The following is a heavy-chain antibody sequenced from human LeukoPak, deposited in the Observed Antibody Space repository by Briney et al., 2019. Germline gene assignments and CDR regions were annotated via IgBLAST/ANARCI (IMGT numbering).Heavy chain of an antibody. D-gene: IGHD3-16*01. V-gene: IGHV3-73*01. CDR3: ARTSFGWGAFDI. Sequence: GGSLRLSCVASQFTFNTFAMHWVRQASGKGLEWVGRIRSKANTYATAYVASVKGRFTISRDDSKNTAYLQMNSLKTEDTAVYYCARTSFGWGAFDIWGQGTVVTVSS. J-gene: IGHJ3*02. CDR1: QFTFNTFA. CDR2: IRSKANTYAT.